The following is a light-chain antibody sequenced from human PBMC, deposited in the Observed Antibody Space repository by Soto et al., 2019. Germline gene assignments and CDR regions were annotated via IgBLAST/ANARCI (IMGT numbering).Light chain of an antibody. CDR1: QDISTY. V-gene: IGKV1-27*01. CDR3: QKYDNAPLT. CDR2: AAY. Sequence: DIQMTQAPSSLSASVGDRVTITCRARQDISTYLAWYQQKPGKVPKLLISAAYTLQSGVPPRFSGSGSGTDFTLTISSLQPEDVATYCCQKYDNAPLTFGGGTKVEI. J-gene: IGKJ4*01.